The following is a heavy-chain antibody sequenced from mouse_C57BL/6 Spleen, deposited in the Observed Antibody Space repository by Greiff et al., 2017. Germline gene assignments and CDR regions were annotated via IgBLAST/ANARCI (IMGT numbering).Heavy chain of an antibody. CDR2: IDPSDNYT. Sequence: QVQLKQPGAELVKPGASVKLSCKASGYTFTSYWMQWVKQRPGQGLEWIGEIDPSDNYTNYNQKFKGKATLTVETSSSTAYMQLSSLTSEDSAVYCGGRMDLTVDFDYWGQGTTLTVSS. J-gene: IGHJ2*01. D-gene: IGHD1-1*01. CDR1: GYTFTSYW. CDR3: GRMDLTVDFDY. V-gene: IGHV1-50*01.